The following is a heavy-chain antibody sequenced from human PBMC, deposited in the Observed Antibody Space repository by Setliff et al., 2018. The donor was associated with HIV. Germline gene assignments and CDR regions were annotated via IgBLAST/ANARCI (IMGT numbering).Heavy chain of an antibody. CDR1: GGTFSSYS. CDR3: ARGDYGSGSYYPYYFYYGMDV. CDR2: IIPIYGTP. J-gene: IGHJ6*02. V-gene: IGHV1-69*13. D-gene: IGHD3-10*01. Sequence: SVKVSCKASGGTFSSYSINWVRQAPGQGLEWMGGIIPIYGTPIYAQKFQGRVTITADESTSTAYRELSSLRSEDTAVYYCARGDYGSGSYYPYYFYYGMDVWGQGTTVTVSS.